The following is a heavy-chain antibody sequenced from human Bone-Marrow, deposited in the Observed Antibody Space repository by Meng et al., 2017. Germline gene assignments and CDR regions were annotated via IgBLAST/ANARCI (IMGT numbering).Heavy chain of an antibody. CDR1: GGSFSGYY. V-gene: IGHV4-34*01. D-gene: IGHD3-22*01. Sequence: SETLSPTCAVHGGSFSGYYWSWIRQPPGKGLEWIGEINHSVSTNYNPSLKSRVTISVDTSKNQFSLKLSTVTAADTTAYYCARHRSYYDSNGYDYYYWGQGTMVTVSS. J-gene: IGHJ4*02. CDR2: INHSVST. CDR3: ARHRSYYDSNGYDYYY.